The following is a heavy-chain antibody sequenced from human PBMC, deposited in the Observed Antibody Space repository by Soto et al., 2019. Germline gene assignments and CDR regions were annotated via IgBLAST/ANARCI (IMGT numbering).Heavy chain of an antibody. CDR1: GGSFSSYA. D-gene: IGHD6-13*01. Sequence: SVKVSCKASGGSFSSYAISWVRQAPGQGLEWMGGIVPILGTADYAQKFQGRVTITADESTSTAYLDLNSLRSEDTAVYYCARGGFSSSWRFDYWGPGTLVTVSS. CDR3: ARGGFSSSWRFDY. CDR2: IVPILGTA. V-gene: IGHV1-69*13. J-gene: IGHJ4*02.